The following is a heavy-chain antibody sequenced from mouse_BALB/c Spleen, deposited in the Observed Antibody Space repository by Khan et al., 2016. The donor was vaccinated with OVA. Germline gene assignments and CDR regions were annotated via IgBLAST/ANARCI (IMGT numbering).Heavy chain of an antibody. CDR2: INPNNGYT. Sequence: QVQLQQPGAELVKPGASMKLSCKASGYTFTSYNMYWVKQRPGQGLEWIGGINPNNGYTNFNEKFKSKATLTVDKSSSTAYMQLSGLTSEDSAVYYLTRGGAWAIMISWFDYWGQGTLVTVSA. D-gene: IGHD2-4*01. CDR3: TRGGAWAIMISWFDY. V-gene: IGHV1S81*02. CDR1: GYTFTSYN. J-gene: IGHJ3*01.